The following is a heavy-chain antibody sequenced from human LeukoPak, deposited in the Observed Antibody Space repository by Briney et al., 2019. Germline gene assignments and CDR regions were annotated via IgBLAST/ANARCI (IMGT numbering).Heavy chain of an antibody. CDR3: ARGYSSSLDY. J-gene: IGHJ4*02. Sequence: GGSLRLSCAASGFTFSSYGMHWVRQAPGKGLEWVAVISYDGSNKYYADSVKGRLTISRDNSKNTLYLQMNSLRAEDTAVYYCARGYSSSLDYWGQGTLVTVSS. CDR1: GFTFSSYG. D-gene: IGHD6-13*01. CDR2: ISYDGSNK. V-gene: IGHV3-30*03.